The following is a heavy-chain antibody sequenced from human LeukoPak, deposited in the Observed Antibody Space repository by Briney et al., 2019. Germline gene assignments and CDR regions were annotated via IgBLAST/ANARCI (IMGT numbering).Heavy chain of an antibody. CDR1: GFIFNNYA. CDR2: ISGSGRNT. CDR3: ARDEIPSGT. J-gene: IGHJ3*01. V-gene: IGHV3-23*01. D-gene: IGHD6-25*01. Sequence: GGSLRLSCAASGFIFNNYALSWVRQTPGKGLEWVSAISGSGRNTYYADSVKARFTISRDNSRSTVDLQMNSLRVEDTGIYYCARDEIPSGTWGQGTMVIVSS.